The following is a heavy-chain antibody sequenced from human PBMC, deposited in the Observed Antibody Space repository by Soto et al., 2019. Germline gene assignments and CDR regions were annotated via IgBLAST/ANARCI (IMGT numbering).Heavy chain of an antibody. Sequence: PGGSLRLSCAASGFTVSSNYMSWVRQAPGKGLEWVSVIYSGGSTYYADSVKGRFTISRDNSKNTLYLQMNSLRAEDTAVYYCARAPYCSGGSCYYELDKNYYYYMDVWGKGTTVTVSS. CDR3: ARAPYCSGGSCYYELDKNYYYYMDV. J-gene: IGHJ6*03. V-gene: IGHV3-66*01. D-gene: IGHD2-15*01. CDR1: GFTVSSNY. CDR2: IYSGGST.